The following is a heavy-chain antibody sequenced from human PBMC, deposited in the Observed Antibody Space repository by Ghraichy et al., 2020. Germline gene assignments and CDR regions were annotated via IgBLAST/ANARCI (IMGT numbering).Heavy chain of an antibody. CDR1: GFTFSNYA. Sequence: GGSLRLSCAASGFTFSNYAMTWVRQAPGKGLRWVSGIERSGGNTYYAASVKGQFSISRDKSKTTLYLPMNSLRAEDTDIYFCAKERLPYGSGTHDYGGQGTLVTVSS. CDR3: AKERLPYGSGTHDY. CDR2: IERSGGNT. J-gene: IGHJ4*02. D-gene: IGHD3-10*01. V-gene: IGHV3-23*01.